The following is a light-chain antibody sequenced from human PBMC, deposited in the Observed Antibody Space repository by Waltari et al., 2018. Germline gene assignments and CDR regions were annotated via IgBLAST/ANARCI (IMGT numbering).Light chain of an antibody. Sequence: IQMTQSPSSLSASVGDRVTITCRPSQSVRNYVNWYQHRPGQAPKVLIYAASTLQGGVPSRFSGSGSGTVFTLTINSLQPEDLSIYYCQQTYSAPLSFGGGTKVEMK. CDR3: QQTYSAPLS. CDR1: QSVRNY. V-gene: IGKV1-39*01. J-gene: IGKJ4*01. CDR2: AAS.